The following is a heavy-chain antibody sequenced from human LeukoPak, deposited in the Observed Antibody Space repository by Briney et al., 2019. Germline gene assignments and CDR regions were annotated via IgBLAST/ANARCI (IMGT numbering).Heavy chain of an antibody. V-gene: IGHV3-23*01. CDR1: GGSFSGYY. CDR3: ANGAGYSYGLFDY. Sequence: PSETLSLTCAVYGGSFSGYYWSWIRQPPGKGLEWVSAISGSGGSTYYADSVKGRFTISRDNSKNTLYLQMNSLRAEDTAVYYCANGAGYSYGLFDYWGQGTLVTVSS. CDR2: ISGSGGST. J-gene: IGHJ4*02. D-gene: IGHD5-18*01.